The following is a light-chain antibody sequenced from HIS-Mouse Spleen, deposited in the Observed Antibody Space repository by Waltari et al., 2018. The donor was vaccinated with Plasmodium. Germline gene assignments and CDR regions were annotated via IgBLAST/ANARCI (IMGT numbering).Light chain of an antibody. CDR1: ALQPQS. CDR3: QSADSSGTYVV. J-gene: IGLJ2*01. V-gene: IGLV3-25*03. Sequence: SYEPTPPPSVSVSPGPTARITCSGDALQPQSAYWYQQKPGQAPVLGIYKDRERPPGIPERFSGSSSGTTVTLTISGVQAEDEADYYCQSADSSGTYVVFGGGTKLTVL. CDR2: KDR.